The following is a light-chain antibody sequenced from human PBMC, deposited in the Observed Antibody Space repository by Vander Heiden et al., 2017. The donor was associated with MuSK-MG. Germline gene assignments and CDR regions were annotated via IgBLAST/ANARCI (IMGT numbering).Light chain of an antibody. V-gene: IGKV1-39*01. Sequence: DIHMPQSPSSLSASVGDRVTFASRARQSIGTYLHWHQQKAGRATKLLIYAASNLRSGVPRRFSGSGSGKNFTPIISNLQREDVANYYRQQSCSTFWTFGQGTKVEIK. J-gene: IGKJ1*01. CDR1: QSIGTY. CDR3: QQSCSTFWT. CDR2: AAS.